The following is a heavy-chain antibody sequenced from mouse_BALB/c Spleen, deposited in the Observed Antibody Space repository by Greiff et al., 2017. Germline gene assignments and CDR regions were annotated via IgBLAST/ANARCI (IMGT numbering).Heavy chain of an antibody. D-gene: IGHD1-1*01. V-gene: IGHV5-6-5*01. CDR2: ISSGGST. Sequence: EVKLVESGGGLVKPGGSLKLSCAASGFTFSSYAMSWVRQTPEKRLEWVASISSGGSTYYPDSVKGRFTISRDNARNILYLQMSSLRSEDTAMYYCARVSVGGGSSYYYAMDYWGQGTSVTVSS. J-gene: IGHJ4*01. CDR3: ARVSVGGGSSYYYAMDY. CDR1: GFTFSSYA.